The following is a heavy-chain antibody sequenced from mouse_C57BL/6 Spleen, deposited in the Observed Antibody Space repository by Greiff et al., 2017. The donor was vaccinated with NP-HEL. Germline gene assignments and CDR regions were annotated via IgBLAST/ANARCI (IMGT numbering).Heavy chain of an antibody. V-gene: IGHV5-4*01. CDR3: ARDQGRDFDY. CDR2: ISDGGSYT. D-gene: IGHD3-2*02. Sequence: EVQGVESGGGLVKPGGSLKLSCAASGFTFSSYAMSWVRQTPETRLEWVATISDGGSYTYYPDNVKGRFTISRDNAKNNLYLQMSHLKSEDTAMYYCARDQGRDFDYWGKGTTLTVSS. J-gene: IGHJ2*01. CDR1: GFTFSSYA.